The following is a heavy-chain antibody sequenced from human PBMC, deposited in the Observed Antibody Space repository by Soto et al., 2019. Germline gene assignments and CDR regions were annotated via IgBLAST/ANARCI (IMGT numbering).Heavy chain of an antibody. CDR3: AKEDTAMVPAYYYYGMDV. J-gene: IGHJ6*02. V-gene: IGHV3-30*18. D-gene: IGHD5-18*01. CDR1: GFTFSSYG. CDR2: ISYDGSNK. Sequence: RLSCAASGFTFSSYGMHWVRQAPGKGLEWVAVISYDGSNKYYADSVKGRFTISRDNSKNTLYLQMNSLRAEDTAVYYCAKEDTAMVPAYYYYGMDVWGQGTTVTVSS.